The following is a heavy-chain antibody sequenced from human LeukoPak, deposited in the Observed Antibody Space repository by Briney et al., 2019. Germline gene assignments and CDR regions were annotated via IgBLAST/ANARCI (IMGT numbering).Heavy chain of an antibody. D-gene: IGHD3-3*01. CDR1: GGSISSSSYY. CDR2: IYYSGST. V-gene: IGHV4-39*01. Sequence: PSETLSLTCTVSGGSISSSSYYWGWIRQPPGKGLEWIGSIYYSGSTYYNLSLKSRVTTSVDTSKNQFSLKLSSVTAADTAVYYCAVVIMGGDYFDYWGQGTLVTVSS. CDR3: AVVIMGGDYFDY. J-gene: IGHJ4*02.